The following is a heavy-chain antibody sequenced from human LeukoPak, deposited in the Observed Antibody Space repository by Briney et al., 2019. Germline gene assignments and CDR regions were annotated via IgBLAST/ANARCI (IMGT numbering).Heavy chain of an antibody. Sequence: GGSLRLSCAASGFTFSSYGMHWVRQAPGKGLEWVAFIRYDGSNKYYADSVKGRFTISRDNSKNTPYLQMNSLRAEDTAVYYCARSLRVGATSVDYWGQGTLVTVSS. CDR2: IRYDGSNK. V-gene: IGHV3-30*02. CDR3: ARSLRVGATSVDY. J-gene: IGHJ4*02. D-gene: IGHD1-26*01. CDR1: GFTFSSYG.